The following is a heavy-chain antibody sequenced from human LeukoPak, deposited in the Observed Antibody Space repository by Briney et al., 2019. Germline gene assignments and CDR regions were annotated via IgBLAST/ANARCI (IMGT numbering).Heavy chain of an antibody. J-gene: IGHJ6*03. Sequence: GGSLRLSCAASGFTFSSYWMHWVRQAPGKGLVWVSRINTDGSSTSYADSVKGRFTISRDNAKNTLYLQMNSLRAEDTAVYYCARGYCSSTSCSSALFYYYYYMDVWGKGITVTVSS. CDR1: GFTFSSYW. V-gene: IGHV3-74*01. D-gene: IGHD2-2*01. CDR2: INTDGSST. CDR3: ARGYCSSTSCSSALFYYYYYMDV.